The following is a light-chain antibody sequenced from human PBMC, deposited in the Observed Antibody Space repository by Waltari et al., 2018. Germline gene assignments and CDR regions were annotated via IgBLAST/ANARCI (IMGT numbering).Light chain of an antibody. CDR1: LSSIRL. CDR3: QQSYSPPPT. J-gene: IGKJ1*01. CDR2: GAT. V-gene: IGKV1-39*01. Sequence: DIQMTQSPSSLAASVGDRVIISSRTFLSSIRLVNWYQQKPGKAPKLRIHGATSLQSGVPSRFSGSGSGTEFTLTITSLQREDLGTYYCQQSYSPPPTFGQGTKVE.